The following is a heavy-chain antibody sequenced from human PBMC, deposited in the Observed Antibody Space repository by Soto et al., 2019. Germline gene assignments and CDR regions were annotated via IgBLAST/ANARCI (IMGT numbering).Heavy chain of an antibody. Sequence: ELQLVESGGGLVQPGGSLRLCCAASGFNFRKFAMSWVRQAPGKGLEWVSGMSERSGPPLYADSVKGRFTISRDNSKSTLYLEMNNLRLEDTAVYYCAKDQDNTDYYCIFDLWGRGTPVTVSS. CDR2: MSERSGPP. CDR1: GFNFRKFA. D-gene: IGHD1-26*01. V-gene: IGHV3-23*04. CDR3: AKDQDNTDYYCIFDL. J-gene: IGHJ2*01.